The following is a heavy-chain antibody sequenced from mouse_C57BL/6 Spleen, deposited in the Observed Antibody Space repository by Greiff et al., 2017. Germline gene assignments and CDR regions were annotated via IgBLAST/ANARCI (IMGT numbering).Heavy chain of an antibody. CDR2: INPNNGGT. CDR1: GYTFTDYY. Sequence: EVQLQQSGPELVKPGASVKISCKASGYTFTDYYMNWVKQSHGKSLEWIGDINPNNGGTTYNQKFKGKATLTVDKSSSTAYMELRSLTSEDSAVYYCARNGYDFAWFAYGGQGTLVTVSA. CDR3: ARNGYDFAWFAY. D-gene: IGHD2-2*01. V-gene: IGHV1-26*01. J-gene: IGHJ3*01.